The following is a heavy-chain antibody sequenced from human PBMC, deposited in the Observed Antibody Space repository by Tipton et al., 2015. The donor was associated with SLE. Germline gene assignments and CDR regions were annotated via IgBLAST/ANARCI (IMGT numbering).Heavy chain of an antibody. CDR3: ASELGIWVGY. Sequence: QLVQSGGGLVQPWGSLRLSCAASGFTFSNYWMSWLRQAPGKGLEWVANVKRDGSEKNYVDSVKGRFTISRDNAKNSLYLQMNSLRVDDTAVYYCASELGIWVGYWGQGTLVTVSS. D-gene: IGHD7-27*01. V-gene: IGHV3-7*01. CDR2: VKRDGSEK. J-gene: IGHJ4*02. CDR1: GFTFSNYW.